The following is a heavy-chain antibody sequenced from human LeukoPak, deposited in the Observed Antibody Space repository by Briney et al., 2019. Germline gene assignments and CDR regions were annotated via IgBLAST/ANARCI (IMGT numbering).Heavy chain of an antibody. CDR2: IISTDSTV. Sequence: PGGALRLSCAASGFTFSNYSMNWVRQAPGKGREWLSYIISTDSTVYYADSVKGRFTISRDNAKNSLYLQMNSLRAEDTAVYYCAKDENYQQPPRHCDFWGQGTLVTVSS. D-gene: IGHD2-2*01. J-gene: IGHJ4*02. CDR1: GFTFSNYS. CDR3: AKDENYQQPPRHCDF. V-gene: IGHV3-48*01.